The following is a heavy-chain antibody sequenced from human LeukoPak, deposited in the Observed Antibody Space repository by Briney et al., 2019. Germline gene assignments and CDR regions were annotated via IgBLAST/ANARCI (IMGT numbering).Heavy chain of an antibody. J-gene: IGHJ5*02. D-gene: IGHD2-2*01. Sequence: ASVKVSCKASGYTFTSYGISWVRQAPGQGLEWMGWISAYNGNTNYAQKLQGRVTMTTDTSTSTAYMELRSLRSDDTAAYYCARVEDCSSTSCLGWFDPWGQGTLVTVSS. V-gene: IGHV1-18*01. CDR1: GYTFTSYG. CDR3: ARVEDCSSTSCLGWFDP. CDR2: ISAYNGNT.